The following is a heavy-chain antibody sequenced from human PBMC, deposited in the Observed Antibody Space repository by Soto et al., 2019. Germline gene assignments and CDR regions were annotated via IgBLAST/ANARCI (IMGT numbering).Heavy chain of an antibody. J-gene: IGHJ5*02. CDR1: GGSFSGYY. D-gene: IGHD3-3*01. CDR2: INHSGST. Sequence: QVQLQQWGAGLLKPSETLSLTCAVYGGSFSGYYWSWIRQPPGKGLEWIGEINHSGSTNYNPSLKSLVTISVDTSKNQFSLKLSSVTAADTAVYYCARGGRFLEWTTKYNWFDPWGQGTLVTVSS. V-gene: IGHV4-34*01. CDR3: ARGGRFLEWTTKYNWFDP.